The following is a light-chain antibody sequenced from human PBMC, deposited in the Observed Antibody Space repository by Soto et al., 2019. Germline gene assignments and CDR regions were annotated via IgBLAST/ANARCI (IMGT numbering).Light chain of an antibody. J-gene: IGLJ3*02. CDR3: LLYYSGPRV. CDR2: DTS. V-gene: IGLV7-46*01. Sequence: QAVVTQEPSLTVSPGGTVTLTCGSSTGAVTSGHYPYWFQQKPGQAPRPLIYDTSDKLSWIPARFSGALLGGKAALTLTGAQPEDESEYYCLLYYSGPRVFGGGTKLTVL. CDR1: TGAVTSGHY.